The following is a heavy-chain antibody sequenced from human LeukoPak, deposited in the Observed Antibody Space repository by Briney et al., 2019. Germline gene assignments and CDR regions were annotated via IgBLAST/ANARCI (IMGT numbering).Heavy chain of an antibody. J-gene: IGHJ4*02. V-gene: IGHV3-23*01. CDR2: ISGSGGIT. CDR3: AKEASDYDYVWGTRYYFDY. CDR1: GFTFSSYA. D-gene: IGHD3-16*01. Sequence: GGSLRLSCAASGFTFSSYAMSWVRQAPGKGLEWVSAISGSGGITYYEDSVKGRFTISRDNSKNTLYLQMNSLRAEDTAVYYCAKEASDYDYVWGTRYYFDYWGQGTLVTVSS.